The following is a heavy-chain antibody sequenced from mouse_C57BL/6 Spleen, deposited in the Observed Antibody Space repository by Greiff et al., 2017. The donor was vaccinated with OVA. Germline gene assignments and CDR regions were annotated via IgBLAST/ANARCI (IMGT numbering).Heavy chain of an antibody. CDR3: ARRNYGSSYWYFDV. CDR2: ISSGSSTI. V-gene: IGHV5-17*01. Sequence: DVKLVESGGGLVKPGGSLKLSCAASGFTFSDYGMHWVRQAPEKGLEWVAYISSGSSTIYYADTVKGRITISRDNAKNTLFLQMTSLRSEDTAMYYCARRNYGSSYWYFDVWGTGTTVTVSS. CDR1: GFTFSDYG. J-gene: IGHJ1*03. D-gene: IGHD1-1*01.